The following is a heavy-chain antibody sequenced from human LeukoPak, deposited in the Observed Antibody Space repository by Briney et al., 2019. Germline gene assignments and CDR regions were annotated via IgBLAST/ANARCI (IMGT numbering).Heavy chain of an antibody. Sequence: GGSLRLSCAASGFTFSSYSMNWVRQAPGKELEWVSYIGSSSSTIYYADSVKGRFTISRDNAKSSLYLQMNSLRDEDTAVYYCARERKTTTPPPNSLDYWGQGTLVTVSS. J-gene: IGHJ4*02. CDR3: ARERKTTTPPPNSLDY. CDR1: GFTFSSYS. V-gene: IGHV3-48*02. CDR2: IGSSSSTI. D-gene: IGHD1-1*01.